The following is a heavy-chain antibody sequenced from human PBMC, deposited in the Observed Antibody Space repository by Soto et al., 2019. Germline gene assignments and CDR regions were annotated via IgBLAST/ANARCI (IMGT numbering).Heavy chain of an antibody. Sequence: EVQLVESGGGLVQPGGSLRLSCAASGFTFSSYWMSWVRQAPGKGLEWVANIKQDGSEKYYVDSVKGRFTISRDNAKNSLYLQMNSLRAEDTAVYYCARDPRGRWLQERGFYYWGQGTLVTVSS. D-gene: IGHD3-10*01. CDR2: IKQDGSEK. CDR1: GFTFSSYW. CDR3: ARDPRGRWLQERGFYY. V-gene: IGHV3-7*03. J-gene: IGHJ4*02.